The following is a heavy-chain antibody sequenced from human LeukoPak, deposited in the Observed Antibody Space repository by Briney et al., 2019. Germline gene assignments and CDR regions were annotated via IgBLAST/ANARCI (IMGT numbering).Heavy chain of an antibody. V-gene: IGHV3-23*01. CDR3: AKGGDYDLESVPTESDLYAFDI. J-gene: IGHJ3*02. CDR1: GFTFSSYG. D-gene: IGHD4-17*01. CDR2: ISGSGGST. Sequence: PGGSLRLSCAASGFTFSSYGMSWVRQAPGKGLEWVSAISGSGGSTYYADSVKGRFTISRDNSKNTLYLQMNSLRAEDTAVYYCAKGGDYDLESVPTESDLYAFDIWGQGTMVTVSS.